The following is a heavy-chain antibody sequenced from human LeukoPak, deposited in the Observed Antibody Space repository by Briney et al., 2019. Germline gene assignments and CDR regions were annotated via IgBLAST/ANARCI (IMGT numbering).Heavy chain of an antibody. D-gene: IGHD3-10*01. CDR1: GYTFTSYG. CDR2: ISAYNGNT. CDR3: ARASITMVRGVLDP. J-gene: IGHJ5*02. Sequence: GASVKVSCTASGYTFTSYGISWVRQAPGQGLDWMGWISAYNGNTNYAQKLQGRVTMTTDTSTSTAYMELRSLRSDDSAVYYCARASITMVRGVLDPWGQGTLVTVSS. V-gene: IGHV1-18*04.